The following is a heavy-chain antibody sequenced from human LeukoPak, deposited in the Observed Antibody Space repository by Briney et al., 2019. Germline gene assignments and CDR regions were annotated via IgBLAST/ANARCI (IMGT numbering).Heavy chain of an antibody. V-gene: IGHV3-33*08. J-gene: IGHJ5*02. CDR2: VWYDGSKG. D-gene: IGHD1-1*01. CDR3: ARTYGTKPDL. Sequence: PGGSLRLSCIASGFTFSNYGMSWVRQAPGKGLEWVSVVWYDGSKGYYADSVKGRFTVSKDNSKNTMYLQMSSLRVEDTAVYYCARTYGTKPDLWGQGTLVTVSS. CDR1: GFTFSNYG.